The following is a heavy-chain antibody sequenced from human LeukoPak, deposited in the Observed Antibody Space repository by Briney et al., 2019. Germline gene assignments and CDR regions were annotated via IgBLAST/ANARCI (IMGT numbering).Heavy chain of an antibody. CDR1: NGSISSSSYY. CDR2: ISYSGST. D-gene: IGHD3-3*01. V-gene: IGHV4-39*01. CDR3: ARQESGYQNYFDY. J-gene: IGHJ4*02. Sequence: SETLSLTCTVSNGSISSSSYYWGWIRQPPGKGLEWIGTISYSGSTYYNPSLKSRVTISVNTSKNQFSLKLSSVTAADTAVYYCARQESGYQNYFDYWGQGTLVTVSS.